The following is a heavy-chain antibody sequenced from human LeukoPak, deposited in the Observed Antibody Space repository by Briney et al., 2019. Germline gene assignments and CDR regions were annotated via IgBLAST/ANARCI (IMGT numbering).Heavy chain of an antibody. CDR3: ARGRGCSSTSCYTTHYYYYGMDV. CDR1: GGSFSSYY. J-gene: IGHJ6*02. D-gene: IGHD2-2*02. CDR2: INHSGSN. V-gene: IGHV4-34*01. Sequence: SETLSLTCAVYGGSFSSYYWSWIRQPPGKGLEGVGEINHSGSNNYNPSLKSRVTISVDTSKNQFSLKLSSVTAADTAVYYCARGRGCSSTSCYTTHYYYYGMDVWGQGTTVTVSS.